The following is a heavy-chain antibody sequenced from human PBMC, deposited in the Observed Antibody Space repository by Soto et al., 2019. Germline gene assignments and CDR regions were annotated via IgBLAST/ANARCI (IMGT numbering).Heavy chain of an antibody. J-gene: IGHJ5*02. Sequence: QVQLVQSGAEVKKPGASVKVSCKASGYTFTSYDINWVRQATGQGLEWMGWMNPNSGNTGDAQKFQGRVTMTRNTSISTAYMDLSSLRSEDTAVYYCARERSAAGTGWFDPWGQGTLVTVSS. CDR1: GYTFTSYD. D-gene: IGHD6-13*01. CDR3: ARERSAAGTGWFDP. CDR2: MNPNSGNT. V-gene: IGHV1-8*01.